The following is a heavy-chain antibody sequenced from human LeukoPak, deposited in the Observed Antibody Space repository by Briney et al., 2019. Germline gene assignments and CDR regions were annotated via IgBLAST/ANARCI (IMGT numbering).Heavy chain of an antibody. D-gene: IGHD5-12*01. CDR1: GGSIRSYY. Sequence: SETLSLTCSVAGGSIRSYYWSWIRQPAGKGLEWIGRIYSSGSTNFYNPPLKSRVTMSVDTSRNQFSLTLTSVTAADTAVYYCARDPSFNSGFFDYWGLGTLVTVSS. CDR2: IYSSGST. V-gene: IGHV4-4*07. J-gene: IGHJ4*02. CDR3: ARDPSFNSGFFDY.